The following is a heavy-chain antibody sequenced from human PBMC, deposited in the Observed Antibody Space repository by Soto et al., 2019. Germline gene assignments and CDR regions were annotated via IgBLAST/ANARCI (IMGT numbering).Heavy chain of an antibody. J-gene: IGHJ6*02. CDR3: AKDRGYSYGYYYYGMDV. Sequence: GGSLRLSCAASGFTFSSYAMSWVRQAPGKGLEWVSAISGSGGSTYYADSVKGRFTISRDNSKNTLYLQMNSLRAEDTAVYYCAKDRGYSYGYYYYGMDVWGQGTTVTVSS. V-gene: IGHV3-23*01. CDR2: ISGSGGST. D-gene: IGHD5-18*01. CDR1: GFTFSSYA.